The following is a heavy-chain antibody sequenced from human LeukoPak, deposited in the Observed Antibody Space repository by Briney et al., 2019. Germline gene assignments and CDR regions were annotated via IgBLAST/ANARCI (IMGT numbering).Heavy chain of an antibody. J-gene: IGHJ5*02. CDR1: GYTFNHHG. Sequence: ASVKVSCKASGYTFNHHGISWVRQAPGQGLEWMGWISCFNGDTHYAQKFQGRVTMTTDTSTSTAYMEVRSLRSDDTAVYYCARVVLSFDDFDPWGQGTLVTVSS. D-gene: IGHD2-8*02. CDR2: ISCFNGDT. CDR3: ARVVLSFDDFDP. V-gene: IGHV1-18*01.